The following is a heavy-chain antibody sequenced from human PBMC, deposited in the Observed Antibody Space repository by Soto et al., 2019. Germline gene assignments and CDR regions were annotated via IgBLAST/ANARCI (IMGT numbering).Heavy chain of an antibody. CDR3: ANQVYAMQHYYYYYGMDV. Sequence: GGSLSLSCAASGFTFSSYGMHWVRQAPGKGLEWVAVISYDGSNKYYADYVKGRFTISRDNSKNTLYLQMNSLRAEDTAVYYCANQVYAMQHYYYYYGMDVWGQGTTVTVSS. CDR1: GFTFSSYG. D-gene: IGHD2-8*01. CDR2: ISYDGSNK. J-gene: IGHJ6*02. V-gene: IGHV3-30*18.